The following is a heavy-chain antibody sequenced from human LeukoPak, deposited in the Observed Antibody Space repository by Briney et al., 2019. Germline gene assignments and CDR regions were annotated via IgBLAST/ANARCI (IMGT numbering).Heavy chain of an antibody. CDR1: GFTFSSYG. D-gene: IGHD3-22*01. CDR2: IWYDGSNK. V-gene: IGHV3-33*01. Sequence: GRSLRLSCAASGFTFSSYGMHWVRQAPGKGLEWVADIWYDGSNKYYADSVKGRFTISRDNSKNTLYLQMNSLRAEDTAVYYCARPRDYYDSSGSFGYWGQGTLVTVSS. CDR3: ARPRDYYDSSGSFGY. J-gene: IGHJ4*02.